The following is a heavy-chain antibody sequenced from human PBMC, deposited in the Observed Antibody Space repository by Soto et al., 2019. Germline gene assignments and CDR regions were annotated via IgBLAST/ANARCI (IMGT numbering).Heavy chain of an antibody. CDR3: ARGGTITGTTKYGMDV. D-gene: IGHD1-20*01. J-gene: IGHJ6*02. CDR1: GGNFSSYA. V-gene: IGHV1-69*06. Sequence: SVKGSCKASGGNFSSYAISWVRQAPGQGLEWMGGIIPIFGTANYAQKFQGRVTITADKSTSTAYMELSSLRSEDTAVYYCARGGTITGTTKYGMDVWGQGTTVTVSS. CDR2: IIPIFGTA.